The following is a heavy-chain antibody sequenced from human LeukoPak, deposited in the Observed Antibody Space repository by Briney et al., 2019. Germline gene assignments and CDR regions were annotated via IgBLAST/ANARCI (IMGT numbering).Heavy chain of an antibody. V-gene: IGHV1-24*01. Sequence: PLASVKVSCKVSGYTLTELSMHWVRQAPGKGLEWMGGFDPEDGETIYAQKFQGRVTMTEDTSTDTAYTELSSLRSEDTAAYYCATYYYDSSGYRHFDWYFDLWGRGTLVTVSS. CDR2: FDPEDGET. D-gene: IGHD3-22*01. CDR1: GYTLTELS. J-gene: IGHJ2*01. CDR3: ATYYYDSSGYRHFDWYFDL.